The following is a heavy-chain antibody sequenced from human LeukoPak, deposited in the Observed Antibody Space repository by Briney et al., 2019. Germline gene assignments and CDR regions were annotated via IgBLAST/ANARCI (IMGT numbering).Heavy chain of an antibody. CDR3: ASGDYGGNSGPGDY. CDR1: GGSISSYY. CDR2: IYYSGST. J-gene: IGHJ4*02. Sequence: PSETLSLTCTVSGGSISSYYWSWIRQPPGKGLEWIGYIYYSGSTNYNPSLKSRVTISVDTSKNQFSLKLSSVTAADTAVYYCASGDYGGNSGPGDYWGQGTLVTVSS. V-gene: IGHV4-59*12. D-gene: IGHD4-23*01.